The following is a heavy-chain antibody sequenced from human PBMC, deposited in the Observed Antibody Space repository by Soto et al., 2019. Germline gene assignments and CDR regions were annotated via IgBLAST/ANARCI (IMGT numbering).Heavy chain of an antibody. CDR1: GFTFSSYG. Sequence: PGGSLRLSCAASGFTFSSYGMHWVRQAPGKGLEWVAVIWYDGSNKYYVDSVKGRFTISRDNSKNTLYLQMNSLRAEDTAVYYCARDVGYSYGVHNWFDPWGQGT. V-gene: IGHV3-33*01. D-gene: IGHD5-18*01. CDR3: ARDVGYSYGVHNWFDP. CDR2: IWYDGSNK. J-gene: IGHJ5*02.